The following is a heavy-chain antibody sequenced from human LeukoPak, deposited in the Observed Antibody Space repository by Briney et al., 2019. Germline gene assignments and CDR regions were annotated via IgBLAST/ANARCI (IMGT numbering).Heavy chain of an antibody. V-gene: IGHV3-53*01. CDR1: GFTVITND. J-gene: IGHJ4*02. CDR3: ARGVVPLAANTLAY. CDR2: LYSDGNT. D-gene: IGHD1-1*01. Sequence: GGSLRLSCAASGFTVITNDMTWVRQAPGKGLEWVSVLYSDGNTKYADSVQGRFTISRDNSKNTLYLEMNSLSPDDTAVYYCARGVVPLAANTLAYWGQGTLVTVSS.